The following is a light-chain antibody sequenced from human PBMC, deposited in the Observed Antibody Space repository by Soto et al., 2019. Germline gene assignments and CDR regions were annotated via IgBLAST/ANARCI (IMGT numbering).Light chain of an antibody. CDR2: DAS. V-gene: IGKV1-5*01. J-gene: IGKJ2*01. CDR3: QQYNSYPYT. CDR1: QSISSW. Sequence: DIQMTQSPSTLSASVGDRVTITCRARQSISSWLAWYQQKPGKAPKLLIYDASSLESGVPSRFSGSGSGTEFTLTISSLQTDDFAPYYCQQYNSYPYTFGQGTKLEIK.